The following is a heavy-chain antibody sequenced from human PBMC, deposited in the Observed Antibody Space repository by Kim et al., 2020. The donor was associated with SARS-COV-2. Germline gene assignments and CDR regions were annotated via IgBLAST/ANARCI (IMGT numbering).Heavy chain of an antibody. J-gene: IGHJ4*02. Sequence: PSFQGQVTISADKSISTAYLQWSGLKASDTAMYYCARLRWNYGILTYFDYWGQGTLVTVSS. V-gene: IGHV5-51*01. D-gene: IGHD3-9*01. CDR3: ARLRWNYGILTYFDY.